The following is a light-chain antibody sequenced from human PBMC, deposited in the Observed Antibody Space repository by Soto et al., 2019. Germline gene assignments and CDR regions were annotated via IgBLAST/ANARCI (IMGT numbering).Light chain of an antibody. CDR1: QSISDN. V-gene: IGKV3-15*01. CDR2: GAS. CDR3: QQYNNWPLT. Sequence: EIVMTQSPATLSVSPGERATLSCRASQSISDNLAWYQQKPGQAPRLLIYGASTRATAVPARFSGSGSGTEFTLTISSLQSEDFAVYSCQQYNNWPLTFGPGTKVDVK. J-gene: IGKJ3*01.